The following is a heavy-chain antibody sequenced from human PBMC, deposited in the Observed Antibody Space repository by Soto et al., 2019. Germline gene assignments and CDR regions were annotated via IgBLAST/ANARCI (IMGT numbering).Heavy chain of an antibody. CDR3: ARGPFRPSAMDV. Sequence: GXSVTVSCKTSGDNFKKNVFTWVRQAPGQGLEWMGGTIPALGKTHYIEKFQGRVTITVDDATRTVYMEVRALTSEDTAIYYCARGPFRPSAMDVWGQGTTVTVSS. V-gene: IGHV1-69*10. CDR1: GDNFKKNV. CDR2: TIPALGKT. D-gene: IGHD3-10*01. J-gene: IGHJ6*02.